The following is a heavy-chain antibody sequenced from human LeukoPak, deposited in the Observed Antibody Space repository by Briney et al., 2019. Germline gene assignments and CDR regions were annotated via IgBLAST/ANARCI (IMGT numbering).Heavy chain of an antibody. J-gene: IGHJ5*02. V-gene: IGHV1-3*01. Sequence: ASVKVSCKASGYTFTSYAMHWVRQAPGQRLEWMGWINAGNGNTKYSQKFQGRVTMTRNTSISTAYMELSSLRSEDTAVYYCARGSSSVIADWFDPWGQGTLVTVSS. CDR1: GYTFTSYA. CDR2: INAGNGNT. CDR3: ARGSSSVIADWFDP. D-gene: IGHD2-21*01.